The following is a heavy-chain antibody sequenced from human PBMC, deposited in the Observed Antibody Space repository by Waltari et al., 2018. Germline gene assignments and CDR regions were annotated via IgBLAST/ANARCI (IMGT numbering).Heavy chain of an antibody. Sequence: QVQLVESGGGVVQPGRSLRLSCAASGFTFSSYGMHWVRQAPGKGLEWVAVIWYDGSNKYYADSVKGRFTISRDNSKNTLYLQMNSLRAEDTAVYYCARGTRILGWYSHFDYWGQGTLVTVSS. CDR2: IWYDGSNK. CDR1: GFTFSSYG. D-gene: IGHD6-19*01. CDR3: ARGTRILGWYSHFDY. J-gene: IGHJ4*02. V-gene: IGHV3-33*01.